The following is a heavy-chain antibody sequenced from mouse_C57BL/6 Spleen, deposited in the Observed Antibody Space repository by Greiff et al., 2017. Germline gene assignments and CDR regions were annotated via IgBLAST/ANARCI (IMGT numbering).Heavy chain of an antibody. Sequence: EVQLKESGGGLVKPGGSLKLSCAASGFTFSSSAMSWVRQTPEKRLEWVATISDGGSYTYYPDNVKGRFTISRDNAKNNLYLQMSHLKSEDTAMYYCARDYYGMGAMDDWGQGTSVTVSS. V-gene: IGHV5-4*01. J-gene: IGHJ4*01. CDR1: GFTFSSSA. CDR3: ARDYYGMGAMDD. D-gene: IGHD1-1*01. CDR2: ISDGGSYT.